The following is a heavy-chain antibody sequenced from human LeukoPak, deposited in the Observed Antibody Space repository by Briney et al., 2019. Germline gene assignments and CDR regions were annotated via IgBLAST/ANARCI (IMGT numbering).Heavy chain of an antibody. J-gene: IGHJ4*02. V-gene: IGHV3-33*01. CDR2: IWYDGSNK. CDR1: GFTFSSYG. D-gene: IGHD3-22*01. CDR3: ASSYYDSSGYRPLFDC. Sequence: GGSLRLSCAASGFTFSSYGMHWVRQAPGKGLEWVAVIWYDGSNKYYADSVKGRFTISRDNSKNTLYLQMNSLRAEDTAVYYCASSYYDSSGYRPLFDCWGQGTLVTVSS.